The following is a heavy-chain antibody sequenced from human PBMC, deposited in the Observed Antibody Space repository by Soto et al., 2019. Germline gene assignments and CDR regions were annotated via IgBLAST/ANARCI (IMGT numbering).Heavy chain of an antibody. CDR2: ISYDGSNK. CDR1: GFTFSSYG. D-gene: IGHD6-13*01. Sequence: QVQLVESGGGVVQPGRSLRLSCAASGFTFSSYGMHWVGQAPGKGLEWVAVISYDGSNKYYADSVKGRFTISRDNSKNTLYLQMNSLRAEDTAVYYCAKERSRRIAAVNLAFDYWGQGTLVTVSS. V-gene: IGHV3-30*18. J-gene: IGHJ4*02. CDR3: AKERSRRIAAVNLAFDY.